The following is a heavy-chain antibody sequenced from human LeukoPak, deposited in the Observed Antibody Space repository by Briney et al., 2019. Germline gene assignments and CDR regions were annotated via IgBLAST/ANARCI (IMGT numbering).Heavy chain of an antibody. Sequence: GGSLRLSCAASGFTVSSNYMNWVRQAPGKGLEWVSVIFISGSTYYADSVKGRFTISRDNSKNTVYLQMNSLTVEDTAVYYCARGFNGFDIWGQGTMVTVSS. CDR1: GFTVSSNY. CDR3: ARGFNGFDI. CDR2: IFISGST. V-gene: IGHV3-53*01. J-gene: IGHJ3*02.